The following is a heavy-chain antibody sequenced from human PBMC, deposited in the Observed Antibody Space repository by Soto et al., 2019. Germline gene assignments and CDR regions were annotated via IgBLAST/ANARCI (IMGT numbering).Heavy chain of an antibody. J-gene: IGHJ4*02. CDR3: ARRIEARSFDN. V-gene: IGHV3-23*01. Sequence: EVQLLESGGGLVQPGGSLRLSCAASGFTFSTYPLSWVRQPPGKGLAWVSAISGSSGSTYYADSVKCRFTIFRDNANSSLYVQMNSLSAEDTAVYSCARRIEARSFDNWGQGTLVTVSS. D-gene: IGHD6-6*01. CDR1: GFTFSTYP. CDR2: ISGSSGST.